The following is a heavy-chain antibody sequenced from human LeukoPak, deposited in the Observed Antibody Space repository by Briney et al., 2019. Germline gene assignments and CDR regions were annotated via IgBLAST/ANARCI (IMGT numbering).Heavy chain of an antibody. CDR1: GYTFTSYY. J-gene: IGHJ4*02. CDR3: ATVAGTGDFDY. Sequence: APVKVSCKASGYTFTSYYMHWVRQAPGQGLEWMGIINPSGGSKSYAQKFQGRVTMTRDTSTSTVYMELSSLRSEDTAVYYCATVAGTGDFDYWGQGTLVTVSS. CDR2: INPSGGSK. V-gene: IGHV1-46*01. D-gene: IGHD6-19*01.